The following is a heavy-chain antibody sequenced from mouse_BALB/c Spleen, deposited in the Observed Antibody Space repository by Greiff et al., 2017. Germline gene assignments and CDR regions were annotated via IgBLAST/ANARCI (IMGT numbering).Heavy chain of an antibody. J-gene: IGHJ4*01. CDR2: ISTYNGNT. CDR1: GYTFTDYA. D-gene: IGHD2-1*01. CDR3: AINYHYYGNYEDYYAMDY. V-gene: IGHV1-67*01. Sequence: QVQLQQSGPEVVRPGVSVKISCKGSGYTFTDYAMHWVKQSHAKSLEWIGVISTYNGNTNYNQKFKGKATMTVDKSSSTAYMELARLTSEDSAIYYCAINYHYYGNYEDYYAMDYWGQGTSVTVSS.